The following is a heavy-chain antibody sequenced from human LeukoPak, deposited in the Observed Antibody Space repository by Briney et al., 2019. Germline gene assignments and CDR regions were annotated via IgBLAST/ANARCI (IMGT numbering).Heavy chain of an antibody. J-gene: IGHJ6*02. D-gene: IGHD5-24*01. CDR2: ISAYNGNT. Sequence: GASVKVSCKASGYTFTSYGISWVRQAPGQGLEWMGWISAYNGNTNYAQKLQGRVTMTTDTSTSTAYMELRSLRSDDTAVYYCARVRDGYNSALYYYYGMDVWGQGTTVTVSS. CDR3: ARVRDGYNSALYYYYGMDV. V-gene: IGHV1-18*01. CDR1: GYTFTSYG.